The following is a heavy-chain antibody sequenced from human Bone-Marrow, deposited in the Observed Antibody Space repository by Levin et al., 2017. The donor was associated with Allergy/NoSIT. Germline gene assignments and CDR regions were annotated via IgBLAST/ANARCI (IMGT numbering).Heavy chain of an antibody. CDR1: GDSVSSNSAA. CDR2: TYYRSKWYN. D-gene: IGHD6-19*01. Sequence: SQTLSLTCAISGDSVSSNSAAWNWIRQSPSRGLEWLGRTYYRSKWYNDYAVSVKSRITINPDTSKNQFSLQLNSVTPEDTAVYYCARGGIVQWLAPDDYYYYGMDVWGQGTTVTVSS. V-gene: IGHV6-1*01. J-gene: IGHJ6*02. CDR3: ARGGIVQWLAPDDYYYYGMDV.